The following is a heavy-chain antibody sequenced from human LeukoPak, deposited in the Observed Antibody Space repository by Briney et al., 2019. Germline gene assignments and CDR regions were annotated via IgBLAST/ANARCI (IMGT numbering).Heavy chain of an antibody. V-gene: IGHV3-48*02. CDR3: ARGDDFWSGYCMDV. J-gene: IGHJ6*02. Sequence: HPGGSLRLSCAASGFTFGSYSMTWVRQAPGKGLEWVSYISSSSTIYYADSVKGRFTISRDNAKNSLYLQMNSLRDEDTAVYYCARGDDFWSGYCMDVWGQGTTVTVSS. CDR1: GFTFGSYS. D-gene: IGHD3-3*01. CDR2: ISSSSTI.